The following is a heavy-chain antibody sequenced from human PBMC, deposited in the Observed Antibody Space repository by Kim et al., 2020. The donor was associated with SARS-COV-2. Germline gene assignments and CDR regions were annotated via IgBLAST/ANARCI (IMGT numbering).Heavy chain of an antibody. J-gene: IGHJ6*03. Sequence: GGSLRLSCAASGFTFSGSAMHWVRQASGKGLEWVSRIRSKANSYATAYAASVKGRFTISRDDSKNTAYLQMNSLKTEDTAVYYCTRPRVLRFLEWLPQPDYYYYMDVWGKGTTVTVSS. D-gene: IGHD3-3*01. V-gene: IGHV3-73*01. CDR2: IRSKANSYAT. CDR3: TRPRVLRFLEWLPQPDYYYYMDV. CDR1: GFTFSGSA.